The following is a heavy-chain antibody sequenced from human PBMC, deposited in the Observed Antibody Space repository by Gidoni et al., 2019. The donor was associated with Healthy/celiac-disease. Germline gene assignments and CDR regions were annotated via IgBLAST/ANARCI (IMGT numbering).Heavy chain of an antibody. Sequence: QVQLVESGGGVVQPGRSLRLSCAASGFTFSSYALHWVRQAPGKGLEWVAVISNDGSNKYYADSVKGRFTISRDNSKNTLYLQMNSLRAEDTAVYYCARAKDRYDSSGSDYFDYWGQGTLVTVSS. D-gene: IGHD3-22*01. CDR3: ARAKDRYDSSGSDYFDY. J-gene: IGHJ4*02. V-gene: IGHV3-30*04. CDR1: GFTFSSYA. CDR2: ISNDGSNK.